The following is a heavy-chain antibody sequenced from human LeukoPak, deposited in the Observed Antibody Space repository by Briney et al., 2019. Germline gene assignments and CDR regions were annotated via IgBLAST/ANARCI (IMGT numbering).Heavy chain of an antibody. D-gene: IGHD1-26*01. V-gene: IGHV4-30-2*01. CDR3: ARYPPRGYSGSYRRDAFDI. CDR2: INHSGST. J-gene: IGHJ3*02. CDR1: GGSISSGGYS. Sequence: SQTLSLTCTVSGGSISSGGYSWSWIRQPPGKGLEWIGEINHSGSTNYNPSLKSRVTISVDTSKNQFSLKLSSVTAADTAVYYCARYPPRGYSGSYRRDAFDIWGQGTMVTVSS.